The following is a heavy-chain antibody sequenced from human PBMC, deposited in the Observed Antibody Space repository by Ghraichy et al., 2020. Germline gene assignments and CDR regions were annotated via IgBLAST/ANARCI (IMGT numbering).Heavy chain of an antibody. J-gene: IGHJ4*02. V-gene: IGHV4-39*01. Sequence: SETLSLTCTVSGGSISSSSYYWGWIRQPPGKGLEWIGSIYYSGSTYYNPSLKSRVTISVDKSKNQFSLKLSSVTAADTAVYYCARHLDYYGSGSFDPTYMYYFDYLGQGTLVTVSS. CDR3: ARHLDYYGSGSFDPTYMYYFDY. CDR1: GGSISSSSYY. D-gene: IGHD3-10*01. CDR2: IYYSGST.